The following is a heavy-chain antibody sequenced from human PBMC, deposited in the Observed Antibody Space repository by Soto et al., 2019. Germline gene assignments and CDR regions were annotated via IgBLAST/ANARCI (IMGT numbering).Heavy chain of an antibody. D-gene: IGHD6-19*01. CDR1: GFTFSSYG. V-gene: IGHV3-33*01. CDR2: IWYDGSNK. Sequence: PGGSLRLSCAASGFTFSSYGMHWVRQAPGKGLEWVAVIWYDGSNKYYADSVKGRFTISRDNSKNTLYLQMNSLRAEDTAVYYCARDLGEQWLVRYYGMDVWGQGPTVTVSS. CDR3: ARDLGEQWLVRYYGMDV. J-gene: IGHJ6*02.